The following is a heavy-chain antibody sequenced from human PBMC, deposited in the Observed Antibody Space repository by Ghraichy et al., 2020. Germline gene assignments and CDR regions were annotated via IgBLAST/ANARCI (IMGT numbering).Heavy chain of an antibody. Sequence: GGSLRLSCAASGFTFSSYWMSWVRQAPGKGLEWVANIKQDGSEKYYVDSVKGRFTISRDNAKNSLYLQMNSLRAEDTAVYYCARDGGVTTFFAYYYYGMDVWGQGTTVTVSS. CDR1: GFTFSSYW. J-gene: IGHJ6*02. CDR2: IKQDGSEK. CDR3: ARDGGVTTFFAYYYYGMDV. V-gene: IGHV3-7*03. D-gene: IGHD4-17*01.